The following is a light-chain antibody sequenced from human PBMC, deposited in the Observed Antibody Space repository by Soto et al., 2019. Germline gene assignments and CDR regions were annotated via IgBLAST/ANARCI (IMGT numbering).Light chain of an antibody. V-gene: IGLV2-14*01. CDR1: NGDVGGYNY. Sequence: QSALTQPASVSGSPGQSITISCTGTNGDVGGYNYVSWYQQHPGKAPKVMIYEVSNRPSGVSNRFSGSKSGNTASLTISGLQAEDEADYYCSSYRSSSTWLFGGGTKVTVL. CDR3: SSYRSSSTWL. J-gene: IGLJ3*02. CDR2: EVS.